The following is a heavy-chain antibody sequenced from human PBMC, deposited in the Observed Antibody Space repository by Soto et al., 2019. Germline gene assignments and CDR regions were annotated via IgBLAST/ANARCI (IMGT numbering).Heavy chain of an antibody. D-gene: IGHD3-10*01. V-gene: IGHV1-18*01. CDR2: ISAYNGNT. Sequence: QVQLVQSGAEVKKPGASVKVSCKASGYTFTSYGISWVRQAPGQGLEWMGWISAYNGNTNYAQKFQGRVTMTTDTATSTAYMELGSLGSDDTAVYYCAREPDYGSGSYYNARQDWFDPWGQGTLVTVSS. CDR3: AREPDYGSGSYYNARQDWFDP. CDR1: GYTFTSYG. J-gene: IGHJ5*02.